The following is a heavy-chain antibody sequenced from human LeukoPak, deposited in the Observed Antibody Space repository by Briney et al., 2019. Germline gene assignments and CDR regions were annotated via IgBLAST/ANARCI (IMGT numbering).Heavy chain of an antibody. V-gene: IGHV1-69*06. CDR2: IIPIFGTA. CDR3: ARTGDGSDYFDY. J-gene: IGHJ4*02. D-gene: IGHD5-24*01. CDR1: GGTFSSYA. Sequence: ASVKVSCKASGGTFSSYAISWVRQAPGQGLEWMGGIIPIFGTANYAQKLQGRVMITADKSTSTAYMELSSLRSEDTAVYYCARTGDGSDYFDYWGQGTLVTVSS.